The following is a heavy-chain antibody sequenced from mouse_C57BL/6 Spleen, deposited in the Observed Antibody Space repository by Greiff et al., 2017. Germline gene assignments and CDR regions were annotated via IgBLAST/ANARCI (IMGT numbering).Heavy chain of an antibody. Sequence: EVQLVESGGGLVKPGGSLKLPCAASGFTFSSYTMSWVRQTPEKRLEWVATISGGGGNTSYPDSVKGRFPSARDNAKNTLYLQMSSLRSEDTALYYCARHVIYYDCDVGFAYWGQGTLVTVSA. D-gene: IGHD2-4*01. J-gene: IGHJ3*01. V-gene: IGHV5-9*01. CDR2: ISGGGGNT. CDR3: ARHVIYYDCDVGFAY. CDR1: GFTFSSYT.